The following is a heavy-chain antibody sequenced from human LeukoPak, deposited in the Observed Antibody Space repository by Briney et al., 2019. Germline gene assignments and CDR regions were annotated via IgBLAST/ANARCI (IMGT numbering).Heavy chain of an antibody. V-gene: IGHV1-69*13. D-gene: IGHD5-18*01. J-gene: IGHJ4*02. Sequence: SVKVSCKASGGTFSSYAISWVRQAPGQGLEWMGGIIPIFGTANYAQKFQGRVTITADESTSTAYMELSSLRSEDTAVYYCARGGDTAMVFSLNGFDYWGQGTLVTVSS. CDR2: IIPIFGTA. CDR3: ARGGDTAMVFSLNGFDY. CDR1: GGTFSSYA.